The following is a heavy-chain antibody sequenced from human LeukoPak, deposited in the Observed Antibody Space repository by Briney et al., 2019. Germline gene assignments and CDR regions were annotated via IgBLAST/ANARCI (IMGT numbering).Heavy chain of an antibody. CDR3: AKDRTPDYYGSGSPDDY. D-gene: IGHD3-10*01. V-gene: IGHV3-23*01. CDR2: ISGSGGST. Sequence: GGSLRLSCAASGFTFGAYGMSWVRQAPGKGLEWVSAISGSGGSTYHADSVKGRFTISRDNSKNTLYLQMNSLRVEDTAVYYCAKDRTPDYYGSGSPDDYWGQGTLVTVSS. CDR1: GFTFGAYG. J-gene: IGHJ4*02.